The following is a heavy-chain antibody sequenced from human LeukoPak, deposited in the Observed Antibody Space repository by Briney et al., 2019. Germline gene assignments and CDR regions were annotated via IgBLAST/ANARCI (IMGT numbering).Heavy chain of an antibody. Sequence: PSGRSLRLSCIASGFIFTSYGMHWVRQAPGKGLEWVAGISYDGTNKYYADSVKGRFTISRDNSKNTLYLQMNSLRAEDTAVYYCANPHDEYIAAAGTDAFDIWGQGTMVTVSS. CDR2: ISYDGTNK. J-gene: IGHJ3*02. D-gene: IGHD6-13*01. V-gene: IGHV3-30*18. CDR3: ANPHDEYIAAAGTDAFDI. CDR1: GFIFTSYG.